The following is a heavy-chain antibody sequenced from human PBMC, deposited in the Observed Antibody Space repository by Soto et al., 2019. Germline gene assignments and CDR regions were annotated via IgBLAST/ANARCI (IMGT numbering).Heavy chain of an antibody. CDR2: IGGGGDGA. Sequence: GGSPRLSCAASGFAFNTYVMSWVRQAPGKGLEWVSAIGGGGDGASYADSVKGRFTISRDNSKNTLFLQMSSLRAEDTALYYCARKYSGTFPYEYWGPGTLVTVSS. CDR1: GFAFNTYV. J-gene: IGHJ4*02. V-gene: IGHV3-23*01. D-gene: IGHD1-26*01. CDR3: ARKYSGTFPYEY.